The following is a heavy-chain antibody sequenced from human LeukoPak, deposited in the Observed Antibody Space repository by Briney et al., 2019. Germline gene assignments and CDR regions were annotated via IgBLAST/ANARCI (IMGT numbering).Heavy chain of an antibody. D-gene: IGHD2-15*01. J-gene: IGHJ1*01. CDR1: GGTFSSYT. CDR3: ARDRSGCNPEYFQH. CDR2: IIPILGIA. Sequence: SVKVSCKASGGTFSSYTISWVRQAPGQGLEWMGRIIPILGIANYAQKFQGRVTITADKSTSTAYMELSSLRSEDTAVYYCARDRSGCNPEYFQHWGQGTLVTVSS. V-gene: IGHV1-69*04.